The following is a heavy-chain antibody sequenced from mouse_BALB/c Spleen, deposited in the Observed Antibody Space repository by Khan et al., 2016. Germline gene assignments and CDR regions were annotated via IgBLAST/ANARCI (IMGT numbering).Heavy chain of an antibody. Sequence: VQLKQSGAELAKPGASVKMSCKASGYTFTIYWMHWVKQRPGQCLEWIGYINPTTGYTEYNQKFKDKATLTADKSSSTAYMQLSSLTSEDSAVYYCARDLDYWGQGTSVTVSS. V-gene: IGHV1-7*01. CDR3: ARDLDY. J-gene: IGHJ4*01. CDR2: INPTTGYT. CDR1: GYTFTIYW.